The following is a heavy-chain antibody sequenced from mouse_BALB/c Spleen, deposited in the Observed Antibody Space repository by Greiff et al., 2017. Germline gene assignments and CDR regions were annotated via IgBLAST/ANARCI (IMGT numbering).Heavy chain of an antibody. D-gene: IGHD2-4*01. CDR2: IDPSDSET. CDR3: ARYGDYDGYYYAMDY. J-gene: IGHJ4*01. Sequence: VQLQQSGPQLVRPGASVKISCKASGYSFTSYWMHWVKQWPGQGLEWIGMIDPSDSETRLNQKFKDKATLTVDKSSSTAYMQLRSPTSEDSAVYYCARYGDYDGYYYAMDYWGQGTSVTVSS. V-gene: IGHV1S126*01. CDR1: GYSFTSYW.